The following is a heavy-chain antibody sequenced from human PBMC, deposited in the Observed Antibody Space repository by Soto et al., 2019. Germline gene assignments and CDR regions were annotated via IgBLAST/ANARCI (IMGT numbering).Heavy chain of an antibody. CDR1: GFTFSSYG. D-gene: IGHD1-26*01. CDR2: ISYDGSNK. Sequence: PGGSLRLSCAASGFTFSSYGMHWVRQAPGKGLEWVAVISYDGSNKYYADSVKGRFTISRDNSKNTLYLQMNSLRAEDTAVYYCAKDQKAWWELLLDYWGQGTLVTVSS. CDR3: AKDQKAWWELLLDY. V-gene: IGHV3-30*18. J-gene: IGHJ4*02.